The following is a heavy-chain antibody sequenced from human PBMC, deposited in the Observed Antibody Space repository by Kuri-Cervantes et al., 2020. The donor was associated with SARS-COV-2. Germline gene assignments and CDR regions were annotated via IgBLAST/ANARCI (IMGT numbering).Heavy chain of an antibody. CDR3: ARAFSSSWYLDV. Sequence: SVKVSCKVSGYTLTELSMHWVRQAPGQGLEWMGGIIPIFGTANYAQKFQGRVTITTDESTSTAYMELSSLRSEDTAVYYCARAFSSSWYLDVWGKGTTVTVSS. CDR1: GYTLTELS. J-gene: IGHJ6*03. CDR2: IIPIFGTA. V-gene: IGHV1-69*05. D-gene: IGHD6-13*01.